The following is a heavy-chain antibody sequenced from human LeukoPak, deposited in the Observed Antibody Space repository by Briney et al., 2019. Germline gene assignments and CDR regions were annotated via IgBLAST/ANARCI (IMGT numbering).Heavy chain of an antibody. CDR1: GFTFRDYY. CDR3: ARVRTLDDYGDYFDY. D-gene: IGHD4-17*01. CDR2: ISSSSSYT. J-gene: IGHJ4*02. Sequence: GGSLRLSCAASGFTFRDYYMSWIRQAPGKGLEWVSYISSSSSYTNYADFVKGRFTISRDNAKNSLYLQMNSLRAEDTAVYYCARVRTLDDYGDYFDYWGQGTLVTVSS. V-gene: IGHV3-11*06.